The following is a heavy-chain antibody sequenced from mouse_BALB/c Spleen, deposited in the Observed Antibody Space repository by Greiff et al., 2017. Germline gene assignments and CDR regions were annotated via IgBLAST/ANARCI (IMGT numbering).Heavy chain of an antibody. D-gene: IGHD2-4*01. V-gene: IGHV5-12-2*01. CDR2: ISNGGGST. Sequence: VQLKQSGGGLVQPGGSLKLSCAASGFTFSSYTMSWVRQTPEKRLEWVAYISNGGGSTYYPDTVKGRFTISRDNAKNTLYLQMSSLKSEDTAMYYCARHGDYEGFAYWGQGTLVTVSA. J-gene: IGHJ3*01. CDR1: GFTFSSYT. CDR3: ARHGDYEGFAY.